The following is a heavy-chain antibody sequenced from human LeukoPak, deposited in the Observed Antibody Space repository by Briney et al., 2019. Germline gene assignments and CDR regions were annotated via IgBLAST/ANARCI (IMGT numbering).Heavy chain of an antibody. J-gene: IGHJ6*03. V-gene: IGHV1-2*02. Sequence: GASVKVSCKASGYTFTGYYMHWVRQPPGQGLEWMGWINPNSGGTNYAQKFQGRVTMTTDTSISTAYMELSRLRSDDTAVYYCARDGTTVVTDYYYYMDVWGKGTTVTVSS. CDR1: GYTFTGYY. D-gene: IGHD4-23*01. CDR3: ARDGTTVVTDYYYYMDV. CDR2: INPNSGGT.